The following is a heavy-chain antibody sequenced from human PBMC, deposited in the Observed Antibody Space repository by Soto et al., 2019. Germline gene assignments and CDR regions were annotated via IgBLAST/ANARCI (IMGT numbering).Heavy chain of an antibody. V-gene: IGHV4-61*01. D-gene: IGHD4-17*01. CDR2: VYYSGTT. CDR1: GGSVSDKTYY. J-gene: IGHJ4*02. Sequence: PSETLSLTCSVSGGSVSDKTYYWSWIRQPPGERLEWIGYVYYSGTTNYNPSLKSRVTISVDLSKNRFSLRLSSVTTADTALYYCARTTAVPNTLRSRYFFDYWGQGTLVTV. CDR3: ARTTAVPNTLRSRYFFDY.